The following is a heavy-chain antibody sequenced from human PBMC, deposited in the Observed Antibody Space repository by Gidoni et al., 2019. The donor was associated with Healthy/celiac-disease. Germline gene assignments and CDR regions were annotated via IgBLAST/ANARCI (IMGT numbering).Heavy chain of an antibody. D-gene: IGHD3-10*01. V-gene: IGHV4-39*01. J-gene: IGHJ5*02. Sequence: QLQLQESGPGLVKPSEALSLTCPGSGGSISSSSYYWGWLRQPQGKGLEWIGSIYYRGSTYSNPSLKSRVTISVDTSKNQFSLKLSSVTAADTAVYYCARRHSMVQGGGWFDPWGQGTLVTVSS. CDR1: GGSISSSSYY. CDR2: IYYRGST. CDR3: ARRHSMVQGGGWFDP.